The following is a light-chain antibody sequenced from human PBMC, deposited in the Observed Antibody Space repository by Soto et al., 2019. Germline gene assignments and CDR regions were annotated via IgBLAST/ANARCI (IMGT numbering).Light chain of an antibody. J-gene: IGKJ1*01. CDR3: QQRDIWPWT. V-gene: IGKV3-15*01. CDR1: QSVSSN. CDR2: AAS. Sequence: EMVMTQSPATLSVSPGERATLSCRASQSVSSNLAWYQQKPGQAPRLLIYAASTRATGIPARFSGSGSGTEFTLTISSLQSEDFAVYYCQQRDIWPWTFGQGTKVDIK.